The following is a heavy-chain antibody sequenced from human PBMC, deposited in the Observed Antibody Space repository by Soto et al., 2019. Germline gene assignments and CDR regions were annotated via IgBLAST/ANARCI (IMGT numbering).Heavy chain of an antibody. J-gene: IGHJ4*02. CDR1: GFTFSNYW. Sequence: EVQLVESGGGLVQPGGSLRLSCAASGFTFSNYWIHWVRQAPGKGLVWVSRLNSDGSSTNYADSVKGRITISRDNAKNTLYLQMNSLRAEDTAVYYCARGSAGSGSGSFDYWGQGTLVTVSS. CDR2: LNSDGSST. CDR3: ARGSAGSGSGSFDY. V-gene: IGHV3-74*01. D-gene: IGHD3-10*01.